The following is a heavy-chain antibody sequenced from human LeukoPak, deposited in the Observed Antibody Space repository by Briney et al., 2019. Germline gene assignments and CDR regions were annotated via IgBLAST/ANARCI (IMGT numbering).Heavy chain of an antibody. CDR3: AKELDTMFFDY. J-gene: IGHJ4*02. V-gene: IGHV3-43*01. CDR1: GFNSHRYT. Sequence: PGGSLRLSCATSGFNSHRYTIHWVRQAPGKGLEWVSLAGWAGGTTYYSDSVRGRFTISRDSGRNSVYLQMNSLTTDDTAFYFCAKELDTMFFDYWGQGALVTVST. D-gene: IGHD3-10*02. CDR2: AGWAGGTT.